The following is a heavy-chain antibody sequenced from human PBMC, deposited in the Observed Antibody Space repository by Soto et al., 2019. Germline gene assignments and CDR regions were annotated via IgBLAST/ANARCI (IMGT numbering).Heavy chain of an antibody. CDR3: ARDFRVPYYYYGMDV. D-gene: IGHD2-2*01. CDR2: IYPGDSDT. J-gene: IGHJ6*02. V-gene: IGHV5-51*01. CDR1: GYSFTSYW. Sequence: PGESLKISCKGSGYSFTSYWIGWVRQMPGKGLEWMGIIYPGDSDTRYSPSFQGQFTISRDNSKNTLYLQMNSLRAEDTAVYYCARDFRVPYYYYGMDVWGQGTTVTVSS.